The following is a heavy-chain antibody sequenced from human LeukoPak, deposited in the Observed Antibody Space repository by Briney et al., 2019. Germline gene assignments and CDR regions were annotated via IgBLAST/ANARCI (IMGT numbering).Heavy chain of an antibody. CDR3: AREEFRKNWFDP. Sequence: ASVKVSCKASGYTFTGYYMHWVRQAPGQGLEWMGWINPNSGGTNYAQKFQGRVTMTRDTSISTAYMELSRLRSDDTAVYYCAREEFRKNWFDPWGQGTLVTVSS. J-gene: IGHJ5*02. D-gene: IGHD2-21*01. CDR1: GYTFTGYY. V-gene: IGHV1-2*02. CDR2: INPNSGGT.